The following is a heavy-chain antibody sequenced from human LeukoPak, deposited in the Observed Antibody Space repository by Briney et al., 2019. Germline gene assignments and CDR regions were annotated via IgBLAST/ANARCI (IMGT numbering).Heavy chain of an antibody. V-gene: IGHV3-30-3*01. J-gene: IGHJ4*02. D-gene: IGHD3-22*01. CDR1: GFTFSSYA. Sequence: PGGSLRLSCAASGFTFSSYAMHWVRQAPGKGLEWVAVILYDGSNKYYADSVKGRFTISRDNSKNTLYLQMNSLRAEDTAVYYCAGDYYYDSSGYYSPRTPFFDYWGQGTLVTVSS. CDR3: AGDYYYDSSGYYSPRTPFFDY. CDR2: ILYDGSNK.